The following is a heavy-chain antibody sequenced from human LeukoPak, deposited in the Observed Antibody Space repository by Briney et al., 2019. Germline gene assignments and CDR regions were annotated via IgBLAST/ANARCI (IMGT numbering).Heavy chain of an antibody. V-gene: IGHV1-2*02. J-gene: IGHJ4*02. CDR2: INPNSGGT. D-gene: IGHD3-10*01. CDR1: GYTFTGYY. CDR3: ARCGDGLPCDFDY. Sequence: ASVKVSCKASGYTFTGYYMHWVRQAPGQGLEWMGWINPNSGGTNYAQKFQGRVTMTRDTSISTAYMELNSLRAEDTAVYYCARCGDGLPCDFDYWGQGTLVTVSS.